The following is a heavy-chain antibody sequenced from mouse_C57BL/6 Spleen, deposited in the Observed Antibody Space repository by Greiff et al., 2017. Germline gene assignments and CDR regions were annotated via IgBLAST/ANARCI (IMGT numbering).Heavy chain of an antibody. CDR1: GYTFTSYD. D-gene: IGHD2-3*01. V-gene: IGHV1-85*01. J-gene: IGHJ3*01. CDR3: ARFARYDGDAWFAY. CDR2: IYPRDGST. Sequence: QVQLQQSGPELVKPGASVKLSCKASGYTFTSYDINWVKQRPGQGLEWIGWIYPRDGSTKYNEKFKGKATLTVDTSSSTAYMELHSLTSEDSAVYFCARFARYDGDAWFAYWGQGTLVTVSA.